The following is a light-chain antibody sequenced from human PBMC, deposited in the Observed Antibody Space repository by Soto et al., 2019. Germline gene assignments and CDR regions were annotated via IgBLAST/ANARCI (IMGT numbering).Light chain of an antibody. CDR1: SSNIGSNS. CDR2: ADD. V-gene: IGLV1-47*02. CDR3: ATWDDSLSGPV. J-gene: IGLJ3*02. Sequence: QSVLTQPPSASGTPGQRVTISCSGSSSNIGSNSVYWYHQLPGTAPKLLISADDQRPSGVPDRFSGSKSGTSASLAISGLRSADEADYYCATWDDSLSGPVFGGGTKLTVL.